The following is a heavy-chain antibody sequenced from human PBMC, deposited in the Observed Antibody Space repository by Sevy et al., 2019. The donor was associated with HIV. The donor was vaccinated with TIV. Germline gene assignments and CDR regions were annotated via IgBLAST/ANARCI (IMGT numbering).Heavy chain of an antibody. CDR2: IWYDGSQK. CDR1: GFTFSSFG. V-gene: IGHV3-33*01. CDR3: ARESVEGSYRLFYFDY. Sequence: GGSLRLSCVASGFTFSSFGMHWVRQAPGKGLEWLGLIWYDGSQKNYGDSAKGRFTISRDNSRHTVYLQMNSLRVDDTAVYYCARESVEGSYRLFYFDYWGQGALVTVSS. J-gene: IGHJ4*02. D-gene: IGHD3-16*02.